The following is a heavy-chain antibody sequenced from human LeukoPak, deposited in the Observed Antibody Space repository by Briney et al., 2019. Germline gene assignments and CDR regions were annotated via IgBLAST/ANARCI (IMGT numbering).Heavy chain of an antibody. J-gene: IGHJ3*02. CDR1: GFTFSSYW. CDR3: AGDRAQYYDDAFDI. D-gene: IGHD3-3*01. V-gene: IGHV3-7*01. Sequence: GGSLRLSCAASGFTFSSYWMSWVRQAPGKGLEWVANIKPDGSDVYYLDSVKGRFTISRDNAQNSLYLQMNTLRVEDTAVYYCAGDRAQYYDDAFDIWGQGTMVTVSS. CDR2: IKPDGSDV.